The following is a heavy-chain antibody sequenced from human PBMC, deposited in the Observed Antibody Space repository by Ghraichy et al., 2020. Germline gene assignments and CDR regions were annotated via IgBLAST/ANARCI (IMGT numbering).Heavy chain of an antibody. Sequence: GGSLRLSCSASGFTFSSYAMHWVRQAPGKGLEYVSAISSNGGSTYYADSVKGRFTISRDNSKNTLYLQMSSLRAEDTAVYYCVKDRGLGYCSSTSCYARGGPFDYWGQGTLVTVSS. J-gene: IGHJ4*02. D-gene: IGHD2-2*01. CDR1: GFTFSSYA. CDR2: ISSNGGST. CDR3: VKDRGLGYCSSTSCYARGGPFDY. V-gene: IGHV3-64D*06.